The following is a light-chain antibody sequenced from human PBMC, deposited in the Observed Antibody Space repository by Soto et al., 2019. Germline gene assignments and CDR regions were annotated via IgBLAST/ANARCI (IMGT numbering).Light chain of an antibody. CDR2: DVS. CDR1: QSVPKSY. J-gene: IGKJ5*01. Sequence: IVLTQSPGTLSLSPGKRATLSCRASQSVPKSYLGWYQQRPGQALRLLIYDVSNRATGIPDRFSGSESGTDYTLTFSRLEPEDFAVYYCHQYAWSPLTFGQGTRLEIK. V-gene: IGKV3-20*01. CDR3: HQYAWSPLT.